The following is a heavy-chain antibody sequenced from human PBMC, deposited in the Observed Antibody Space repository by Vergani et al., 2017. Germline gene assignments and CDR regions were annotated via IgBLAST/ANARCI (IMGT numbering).Heavy chain of an antibody. CDR2: ISSSGSTI. Sequence: EVQLVESGGLVQPGGSLRLSCAASGFTFSSYEMNWVRQAPGKGLEWVSYISSSGSTIYYADSVKGRFTISRDNAKNSLYLQMNSLRAEDTAVYYCASGPSDTEGRYFDSWGQGTLVTVSS. CDR3: ASGPSDTEGRYFDS. D-gene: IGHD1-14*01. CDR1: GFTFSSYE. J-gene: IGHJ4*02. V-gene: IGHV3-48*03.